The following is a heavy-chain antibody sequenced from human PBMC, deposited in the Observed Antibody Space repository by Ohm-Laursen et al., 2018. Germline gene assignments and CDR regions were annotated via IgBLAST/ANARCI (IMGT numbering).Heavy chain of an antibody. D-gene: IGHD2-15*01. CDR3: AKEAQINPRQGSVY. J-gene: IGHJ4*02. Sequence: SLRLSCAVSGFTFDDYAMHWVRHAPGKGLEWVSGISWNSGSIGYADSVKGRFTISRDNAKNSLYLQMNSLRAEDTALYYCAKEAQINPRQGSVYWGQGTLVTVSS. CDR1: GFTFDDYA. CDR2: ISWNSGSI. V-gene: IGHV3-9*01.